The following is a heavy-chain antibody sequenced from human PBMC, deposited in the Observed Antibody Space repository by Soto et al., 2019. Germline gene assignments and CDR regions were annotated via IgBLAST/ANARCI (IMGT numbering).Heavy chain of an antibody. Sequence: ASVKVSCKASGYTFTGYYMHGVRQAPGQGLEWMGWINPNSGGTNYAQKFQGWVTMTRDTSISTAYMELSRLRSDDTDVYYCARAYKYSSGWYYFDYCGQGTLVTVSS. CDR2: INPNSGGT. CDR1: GYTFTGYY. V-gene: IGHV1-2*04. D-gene: IGHD6-19*01. CDR3: ARAYKYSSGWYYFDY. J-gene: IGHJ4*02.